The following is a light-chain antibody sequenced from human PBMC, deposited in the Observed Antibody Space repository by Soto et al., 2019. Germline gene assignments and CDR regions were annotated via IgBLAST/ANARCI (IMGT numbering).Light chain of an antibody. CDR2: KGA. V-gene: IGKV1-5*03. Sequence: DVQMTQSPSTLSASVGDKVTITCRSSQSLPSTWLAWFQQRPGKAPNVLIYKGAALASGVSSRFSGSGSGTELTHTLSSLQPDDFAPCFGQRYAARSPWTFGQGPRV. J-gene: IGKJ1*01. CDR3: QRYAARSPWT. CDR1: QSLPSTW.